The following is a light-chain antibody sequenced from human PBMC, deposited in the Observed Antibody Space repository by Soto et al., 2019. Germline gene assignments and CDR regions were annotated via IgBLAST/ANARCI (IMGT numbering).Light chain of an antibody. CDR3: QHPGT. Sequence: DIQMTQSPSTLSASVGDRVTITCRASQSISSWLAWYQQKPGKAPKLLIYKASSLDSGVPSRFSGSGSGTEFTLTISRLQPDDFATYYCQHPGTFGQGTKVEIK. V-gene: IGKV1-5*03. CDR2: KAS. CDR1: QSISSW. J-gene: IGKJ1*01.